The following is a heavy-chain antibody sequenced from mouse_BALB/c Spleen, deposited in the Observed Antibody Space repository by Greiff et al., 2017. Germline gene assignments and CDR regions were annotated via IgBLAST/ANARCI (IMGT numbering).Heavy chain of an antibody. CDR3: TREDYGSSLDY. CDR1: GFTFSSYT. J-gene: IGHJ2*01. CDR2: ISSGGSYT. Sequence: EVKVVESGGGLVKPGGSLKLSCAASGFTFSSYTMSWVRQTPEKRLEWVATISSGGSYTYYPDSVKGRFTISRDNAKNTLYLQMSSLKSEDTAMYYCTREDYGSSLDYWGQGTTLTVSS. D-gene: IGHD1-1*01. V-gene: IGHV5-6-4*01.